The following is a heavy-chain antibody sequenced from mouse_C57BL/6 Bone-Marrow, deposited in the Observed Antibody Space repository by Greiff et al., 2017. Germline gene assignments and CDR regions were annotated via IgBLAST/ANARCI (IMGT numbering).Heavy chain of an antibody. V-gene: IGHV1-76*01. Sequence: QVHVKQSGAELVRPGASVKLSCKASGYTFTDYYINWVKQRPGQGLEWIARIYPGSGNTYYNEKFKGKATLTAEKSSSTAYMQLSSLTSEDSAVYFCATRGQLRPWFAYWGQGTLVTVSA. J-gene: IGHJ3*01. D-gene: IGHD3-2*02. CDR2: IYPGSGNT. CDR1: GYTFTDYY. CDR3: ATRGQLRPWFAY.